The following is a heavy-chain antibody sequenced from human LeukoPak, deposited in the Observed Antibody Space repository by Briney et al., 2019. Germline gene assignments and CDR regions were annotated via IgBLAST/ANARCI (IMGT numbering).Heavy chain of an antibody. CDR2: IIPIFGTA. Sequence: ASVKVSCKASGYTFTSYGISWVRQAPGQGLEWMGGIIPIFGTANYAQKFQGKVTITADESTSTAYMELRSLRSEDTAVYYCARGWDYDSGGRPTAYVYWGQGTLVTVSS. J-gene: IGHJ4*02. CDR1: GYTFTSYG. CDR3: ARGWDYDSGGRPTAYVY. D-gene: IGHD3-22*01. V-gene: IGHV1-69*13.